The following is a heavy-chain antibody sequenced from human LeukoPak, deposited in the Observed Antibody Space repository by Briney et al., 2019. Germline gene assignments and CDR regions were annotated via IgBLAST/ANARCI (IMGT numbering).Heavy chain of an antibody. CDR1: GGSISTYY. Sequence: SETLSLTCTVAGGSISTYYWSWIRQPPGKGREGIGYIYYSGSNYYNPSLKSRVTISVDTSKNQFSLKLSSVTAADTAVYYCARDPWGYGDSPFYFDYWGQGTLVTVSS. J-gene: IGHJ4*02. D-gene: IGHD4-17*01. CDR3: ARDPWGYGDSPFYFDY. CDR2: IYYSGSN. V-gene: IGHV4-59*01.